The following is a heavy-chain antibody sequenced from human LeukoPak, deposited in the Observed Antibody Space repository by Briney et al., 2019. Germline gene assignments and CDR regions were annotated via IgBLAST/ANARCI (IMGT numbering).Heavy chain of an antibody. V-gene: IGHV3-23*01. Sequence: GGSLRLSCAASGFTFSNYAMSWVRQAPGKGLKWVSAITGGGSGIYYADSMKSRFTISRDNSKNTLYLQINSLRAEDTAVYYCAKWGDCDVLTGYYVSDYWGQGTLVTVSS. CDR1: GFTFSNYA. CDR3: AKWGDCDVLTGYYVSDY. CDR2: ITGGGSGI. J-gene: IGHJ4*02. D-gene: IGHD3-9*01.